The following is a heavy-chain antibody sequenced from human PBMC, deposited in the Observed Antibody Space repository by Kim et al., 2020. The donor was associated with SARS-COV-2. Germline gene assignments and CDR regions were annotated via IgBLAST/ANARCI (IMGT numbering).Heavy chain of an antibody. CDR2: IYYSGST. Sequence: SETLSLTCTVSGGSISSGGYYWSWIRQHPGKGLEWIGYIYYSGSTYYNPSLKSRVTISVDTSKNQFSLKLSSVTAADTAVYYCASSKYSSSYFDYWGQGTLVTVSS. CDR3: ASSKYSSSYFDY. J-gene: IGHJ4*02. CDR1: GGSISSGGYY. V-gene: IGHV4-31*03. D-gene: IGHD6-6*01.